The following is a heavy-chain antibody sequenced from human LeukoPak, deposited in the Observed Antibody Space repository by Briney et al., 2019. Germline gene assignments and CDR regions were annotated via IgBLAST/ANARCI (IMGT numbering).Heavy chain of an antibody. J-gene: IGHJ6*02. CDR3: AKDEHIVVVPAAIRGLRYYYYGMDV. V-gene: IGHV3-23*01. CDR1: GFTFSDYY. CDR2: ISGSGGST. D-gene: IGHD2-2*02. Sequence: GGSLRLSCAASGFTFSDYYMSWIRQAPGKGLEWVSAISGSGGSTYYADSVKGRFTISRDNSKNTLYLQMNSLRAEDTVVYYCAKDEHIVVVPAAIRGLRYYYYGMDVWGQGTTVTVSS.